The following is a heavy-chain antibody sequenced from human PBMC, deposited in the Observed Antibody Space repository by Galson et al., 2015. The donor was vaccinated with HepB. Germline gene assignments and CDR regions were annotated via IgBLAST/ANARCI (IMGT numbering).Heavy chain of an antibody. CDR2: ISAYNGNT. CDR3: ARWSGTGTPHRFDY. CDR1: GYTFTSYG. J-gene: IGHJ4*02. Sequence: SVKVSCKASGYTFTSYGISWVRQAPGKGLEWMGWISAYNGNTNYAQKLQGRVTMTTDTSTSTAYMELRSLRSDDTAVYYCARWSGTGTPHRFDYWGQGTLVTVSS. V-gene: IGHV1-18*01. D-gene: IGHD1-7*01.